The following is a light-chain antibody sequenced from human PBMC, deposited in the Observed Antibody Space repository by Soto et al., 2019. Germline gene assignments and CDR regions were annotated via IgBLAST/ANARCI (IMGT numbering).Light chain of an antibody. CDR1: QSISSY. CDR3: QHYITSLTT. CDR2: AAS. J-gene: IGKJ1*01. Sequence: DIQMTQSPSSLSASVGDRVTITCRASQSISSYLNWYQQKPGKAPKLLIYAASSLQSGVPSRFIGSGSGTDFTLTISRLEPEDFAVYYCQHYITSLTTFGQGTKVDI. V-gene: IGKV1-39*01.